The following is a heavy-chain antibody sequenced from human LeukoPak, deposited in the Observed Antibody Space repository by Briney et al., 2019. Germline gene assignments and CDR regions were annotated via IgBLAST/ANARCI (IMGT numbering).Heavy chain of an antibody. CDR1: GGSIATTRFC. J-gene: IGHJ5*02. CDR3: ASHSVKHWFGP. Sequence: SETLSLTCTVSGGSIATTRFCWGWVRQPPGRGLEWIGSIYYTGSTYYNPSLNSRVTVYVDTSKNHFSLRLSSVTAADKAIYYCASHSVKHWFGPWGQGTLVNVSS. CDR2: IYYTGST. D-gene: IGHD2-15*01. V-gene: IGHV4-39*02.